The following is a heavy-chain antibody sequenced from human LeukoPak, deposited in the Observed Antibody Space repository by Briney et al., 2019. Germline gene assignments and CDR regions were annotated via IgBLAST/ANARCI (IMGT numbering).Heavy chain of an antibody. Sequence: GASVKVSCKASGYTFTSYYMHWVRQAPGQGLEWMGWINPNSGGTNYAQKFQGRVTMTRDTSISTAYMELSRLRSDDTAVYYCARDADDYDAFDIWGQGTMVTVSS. D-gene: IGHD3-16*01. CDR2: INPNSGGT. J-gene: IGHJ3*02. V-gene: IGHV1-2*02. CDR1: GYTFTSYY. CDR3: ARDADDYDAFDI.